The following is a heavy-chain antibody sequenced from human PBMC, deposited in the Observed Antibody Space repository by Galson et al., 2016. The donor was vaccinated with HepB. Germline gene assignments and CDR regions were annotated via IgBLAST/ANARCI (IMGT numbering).Heavy chain of an antibody. D-gene: IGHD3-10*01. J-gene: IGHJ4*02. CDR1: GFTFSDYA. CDR2: ISYHGTTA. Sequence: SLRLSCAASGFTFSDYAIRWVRQAPGKGLEWVSVISYHGTTAYYADSLKDRFTVSRDNSKNTLYLHLSSLRFEDTAIYYCARGNYYGSGSYSYGAFYWGQGTVVTVSS. V-gene: IGHV3-30*04. CDR3: ARGNYYGSGSYSYGAFY.